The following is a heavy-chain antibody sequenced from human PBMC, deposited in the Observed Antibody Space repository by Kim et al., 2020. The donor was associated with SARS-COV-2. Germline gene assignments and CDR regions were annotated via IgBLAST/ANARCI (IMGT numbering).Heavy chain of an antibody. D-gene: IGHD3-3*01. J-gene: IGHJ6*02. CDR2: IKQDGSET. CDR1: GVSFTSYW. CDR3: AREVRVPVALEGYYFSGMDV. Sequence: GGSLRLSCATSGVSFTSYWMSWVRQVPGKGMEWVANIKQDGSETYYVDSVKGRFTISSDNAKNSLYLQMSSLRAEDTAVYHCAREVRVPVALEGYYFSGMDVWGQGPTVTVSS. V-gene: IGHV3-7*01.